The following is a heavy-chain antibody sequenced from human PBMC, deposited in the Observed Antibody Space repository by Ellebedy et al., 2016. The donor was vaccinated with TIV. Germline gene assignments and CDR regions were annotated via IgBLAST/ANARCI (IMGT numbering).Heavy chain of an antibody. D-gene: IGHD2/OR15-2a*01. CDR1: GFTVSNNY. Sequence: GESLKISCAASGFTVSNNYMRWVRQAPGKGLEWFSLIYSGGNTYYADSVRGRFTISRDKSKNTLHLQMNSLRAEDTAVYYCARGGTFGGHWGRGTLVTVSS. J-gene: IGHJ4*02. V-gene: IGHV3-66*01. CDR2: IYSGGNT. CDR3: ARGGTFGGH.